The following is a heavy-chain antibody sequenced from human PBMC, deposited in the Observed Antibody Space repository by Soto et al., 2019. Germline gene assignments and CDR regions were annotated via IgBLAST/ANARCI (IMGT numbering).Heavy chain of an antibody. V-gene: IGHV3-21*01. J-gene: IGHJ3*02. CDR3: ARDVVVMVAAKAAFDI. Sequence: EVQLVESGGGLVKPGGSLRLSCAASGFTFSTYSMNWVRQAPGKGLEWVSAISSSSSYIYYADSVKGRFTISRDNAKNTLYLQMNSLRAEDTAVYYCARDVVVMVAAKAAFDIWGQGTMVTVSS. D-gene: IGHD2-15*01. CDR2: ISSSSSYI. CDR1: GFTFSTYS.